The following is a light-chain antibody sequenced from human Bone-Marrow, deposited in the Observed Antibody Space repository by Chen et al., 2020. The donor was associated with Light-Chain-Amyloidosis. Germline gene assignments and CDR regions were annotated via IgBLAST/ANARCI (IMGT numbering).Light chain of an antibody. CDR1: QSVSSY. V-gene: IGKV3-11*01. J-gene: IGKJ4*01. Sequence: EIVLTQSPATLSLSPGDRATLSCRASQSVSSYLAWYQQKPGQAPRLLINDASNMATGIPARCSDSGSVTDFTLTISSLEPEDMAVYYSQQRSNWPLTFGGGTKVEIK. CDR2: DAS. CDR3: QQRSNWPLT.